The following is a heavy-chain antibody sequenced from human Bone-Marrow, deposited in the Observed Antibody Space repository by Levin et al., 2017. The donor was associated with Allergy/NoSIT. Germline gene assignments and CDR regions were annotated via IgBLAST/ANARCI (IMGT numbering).Heavy chain of an antibody. Sequence: GGSLRLSCAASGFTFSDYGIHWVRQAPGKGLEWVAVISNDGSTKYYVDSVKGRFTISRDNSKNTLYLQMNSLRAEDTAVYYCAKDLGGYTYVFDYWGQGTLVIVSS. V-gene: IGHV3-30*18. CDR2: ISNDGSTK. CDR3: AKDLGGYTYVFDY. J-gene: IGHJ4*02. D-gene: IGHD5-18*01. CDR1: GFTFSDYG.